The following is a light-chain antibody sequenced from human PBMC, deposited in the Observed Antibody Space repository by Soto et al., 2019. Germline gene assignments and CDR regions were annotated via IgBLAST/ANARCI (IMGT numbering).Light chain of an antibody. V-gene: IGKV3-11*01. CDR2: DAS. J-gene: IGKJ3*01. CDR1: QSVSSY. CDR3: QQRSHWFT. Sequence: EIVLTQSPATLSLSPGERATLSCRASQSVSSYLAWYQQKPGQAPRLLIYDASNRATGIPARFSGSGSGTDFTLTISSLEPEDFAVYYCQQRSHWFTFGPGTKVDIK.